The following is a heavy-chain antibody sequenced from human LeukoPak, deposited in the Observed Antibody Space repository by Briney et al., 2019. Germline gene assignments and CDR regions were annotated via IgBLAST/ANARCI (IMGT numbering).Heavy chain of an antibody. Sequence: ASVKVSCKASGYTFTGYYMHWVRQAPGRGLEWMGWINPNSGGTNYAQKFQGRVTMTRDTSISTAYMELSRLRSDDTAVYYCATLSSSLTSANWFDPWGQGTLVTVSS. CDR3: ATLSSSLTSANWFDP. J-gene: IGHJ5*02. CDR1: GYTFTGYY. CDR2: INPNSGGT. V-gene: IGHV1-2*02. D-gene: IGHD6-13*01.